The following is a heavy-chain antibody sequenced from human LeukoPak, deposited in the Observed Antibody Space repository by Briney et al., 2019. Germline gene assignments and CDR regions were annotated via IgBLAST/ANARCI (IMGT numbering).Heavy chain of an antibody. J-gene: IGHJ4*02. CDR2: ISYDGSNK. CDR1: GFTFSSYG. D-gene: IGHD6-19*01. Sequence: GGSLRLSCAASGFTFSSYGMHWVRQAPGKGLEWVAVISYDGSNKYYADSVKGRFTISRDNSKNTLYLQMNSLRAEDTAVYYCAKAPSLSGWIFVDYWGQGTLVTVSS. V-gene: IGHV3-30*18. CDR3: AKAPSLSGWIFVDY.